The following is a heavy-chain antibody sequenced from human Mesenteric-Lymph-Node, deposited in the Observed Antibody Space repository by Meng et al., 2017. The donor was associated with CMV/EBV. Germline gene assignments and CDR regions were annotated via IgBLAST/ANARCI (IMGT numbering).Heavy chain of an antibody. J-gene: IGHJ5*02. CDR1: GGSISPSSSSYY. Sequence: SETLSLTCSVSGGSISPSSSSYYWGWIRQPPGKGLEWIGNFYFTGSTYYNPSLKSRVTISVDTSKNQFSLNLRSVTAADTAVYYCASPIAVTGTRVWFDPWGQGTLVTVSS. CDR2: FYFTGST. D-gene: IGHD6-19*01. V-gene: IGHV4-39*01. CDR3: ASPIAVTGTRVWFDP.